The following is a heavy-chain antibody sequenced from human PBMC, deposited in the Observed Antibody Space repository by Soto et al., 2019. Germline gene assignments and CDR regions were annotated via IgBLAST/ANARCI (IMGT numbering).Heavy chain of an antibody. J-gene: IGHJ5*02. V-gene: IGHV1-18*01. CDR3: ARVKASGWLNWFDP. CDR2: FGAYNGNT. D-gene: IGHD6-19*01. CDR1: GYTFTSYG. Sequence: QVQLVQSGAEVKKPGASVKVSCKASGYTFTSYGISWLRQAPGQGLEWMGWFGAYNGNTNYAQKLQGRVTMTTDPATSTAYMELRSLRPDDTAVSYCARVKASGWLNWFDPWGQGTLVTVSS.